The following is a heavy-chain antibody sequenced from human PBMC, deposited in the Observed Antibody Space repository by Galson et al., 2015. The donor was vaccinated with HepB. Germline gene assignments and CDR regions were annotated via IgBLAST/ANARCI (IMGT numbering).Heavy chain of an antibody. D-gene: IGHD2-21*02. V-gene: IGHV3-33*08. Sequence: SLRLSCAASGFTFSSYGMHWVRQAPGKGLEWVAVIWYDGSNKYYADSVKGRFTISRDNSKNTLYLQMNSLRAEDTAVYYCARDHEAYCGGDCYSAYWGQGTLVTVSS. J-gene: IGHJ4*02. CDR2: IWYDGSNK. CDR3: ARDHEAYCGGDCYSAY. CDR1: GFTFSSYG.